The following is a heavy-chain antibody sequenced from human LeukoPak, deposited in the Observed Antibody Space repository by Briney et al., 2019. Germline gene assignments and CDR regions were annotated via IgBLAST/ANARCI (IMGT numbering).Heavy chain of an antibody. J-gene: IGHJ4*02. CDR3: AAEYCSGGSCYFDY. Sequence: SVKVSCKASGFTFTSSAMQWVRQARGQRLEWIGWIVVGSGNTNHAQKFQERVTITRDMSTSTAYMELSSLRSEDTAVYYCAAEYCSGGSCYFDYWGQGTLVTVSS. V-gene: IGHV1-58*02. CDR1: GFTFTSSA. CDR2: IVVGSGNT. D-gene: IGHD2-15*01.